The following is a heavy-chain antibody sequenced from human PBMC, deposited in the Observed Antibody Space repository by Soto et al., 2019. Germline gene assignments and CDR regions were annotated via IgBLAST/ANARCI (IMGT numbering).Heavy chain of an antibody. Sequence: QVQLVQSGAEEQKPGASVKVSCKASGYTFTSYAIHWVRQAPGQGLEWMGWIIAGSGNTKYSEKFQGRVTITRDTSASTAYMELSSLRFDDTAFYFGARTDIVLSPVGKDWFDSWGQGTLVSVSS. V-gene: IGHV1-3*05. CDR2: IIAGSGNT. J-gene: IGHJ5*01. CDR3: ARTDIVLSPVGKDWFDS. D-gene: IGHD2-15*01. CDR1: GYTFTSYA.